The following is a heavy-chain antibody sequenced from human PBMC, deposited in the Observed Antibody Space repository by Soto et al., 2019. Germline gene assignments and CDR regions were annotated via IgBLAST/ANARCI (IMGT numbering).Heavy chain of an antibody. CDR1: GFTFSSYE. CDR2: ISSSGSTI. CDR3: ARQGRSITMIVVVNYFEY. Sequence: GWSLRLSCAASGFTFSSYEMNLVRQAPGKGLEWVSYISSSGSTIYYADSVKGRFTISRDNAKNSLYLQMNSLRAEDTAVYYCARQGRSITMIVVVNYFEYWGQGTLVTVSS. V-gene: IGHV3-48*03. D-gene: IGHD3-22*01. J-gene: IGHJ4*02.